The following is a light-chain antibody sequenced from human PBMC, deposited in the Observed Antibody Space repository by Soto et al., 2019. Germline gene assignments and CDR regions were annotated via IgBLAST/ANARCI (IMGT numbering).Light chain of an antibody. J-gene: IGLJ2*01. CDR2: EVS. Sequence: ALTQPPSASGSPGQSVTISCTGTSSDVGGYNYVSWYQQHPGKAPKLMIYEVSKRPSGVPDRFSGSKSGNTASLTVSGLQAEDEADYYCSSYAGSNKVFGGGTKVTVL. CDR1: SSDVGGYNY. CDR3: SSYAGSNKV. V-gene: IGLV2-8*01.